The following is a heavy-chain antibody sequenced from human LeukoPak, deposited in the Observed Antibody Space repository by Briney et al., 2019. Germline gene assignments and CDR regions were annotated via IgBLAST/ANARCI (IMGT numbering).Heavy chain of an antibody. D-gene: IGHD3-22*01. Sequence: GGSLRLSCAASGSTFSSYWMSWVRQAPGKGLEWVANIKQDGSEKYYVDSVKGRFTISRDNAKNSLYLQMNSLRAEDTAVYYCASSTYYYDSSGYYYNYWGQGTLVTVSS. V-gene: IGHV3-7*01. CDR1: GSTFSSYW. CDR2: IKQDGSEK. CDR3: ASSTYYYDSSGYYYNY. J-gene: IGHJ4*02.